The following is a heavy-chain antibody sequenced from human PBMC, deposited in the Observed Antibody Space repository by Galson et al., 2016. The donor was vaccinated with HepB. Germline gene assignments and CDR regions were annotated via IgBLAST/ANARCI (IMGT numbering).Heavy chain of an antibody. J-gene: IGHJ3*01. Sequence: SLRLSCAASGFTLSSYWMIWVRQTPGKGLEWVANIRQDGTVKNYVDSVKDRFTISRDNDRNSVVLQMNSLRTEDTAVYHCGRDGVGGYSYNGRDAYYDAYDVWGQGTMVTVFS. CDR3: GRDGVGGYSYNGRDAYYDAYDV. CDR1: GFTLSSYW. D-gene: IGHD5-24*01. V-gene: IGHV3-7*03. CDR2: IRQDGTVK.